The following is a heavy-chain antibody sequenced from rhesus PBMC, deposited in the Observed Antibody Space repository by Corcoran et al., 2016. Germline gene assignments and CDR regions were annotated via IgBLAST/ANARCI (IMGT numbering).Heavy chain of an antibody. CDR1: GYSFTSYW. CDR3: ASQYSYSTLDY. CDR2: VDPRESET. V-gene: IGHV5-2*01. Sequence: EVQLVQSGAEVKRPGESLKISFKTSGYSFTSYWISWLRQMPGKGLRWRGAVDPRESETRDSPSFKCQVTIAADKAISTAYLHWSSLKASDSATYYCASQYSYSTLDYWGQGVLVTVSS. D-gene: IGHD5-12*01. J-gene: IGHJ4*01.